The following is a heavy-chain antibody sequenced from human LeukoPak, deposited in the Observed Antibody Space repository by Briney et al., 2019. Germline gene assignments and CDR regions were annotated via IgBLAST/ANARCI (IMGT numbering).Heavy chain of an antibody. D-gene: IGHD3-22*01. Sequence: SETLSLTCTISGGSISSGSYYWSWIRQPAGKGLEWIGRIYTSGSTNYNPSLKSRVTISVDTSKNQFSLKLSSVTAADTAVYYCARDPDYYDSSGSSGYFDLWGRGTLVTVSS. CDR2: IYTSGST. CDR3: ARDPDYYDSSGSSGYFDL. CDR1: GGSISSGSYY. V-gene: IGHV4-61*02. J-gene: IGHJ2*01.